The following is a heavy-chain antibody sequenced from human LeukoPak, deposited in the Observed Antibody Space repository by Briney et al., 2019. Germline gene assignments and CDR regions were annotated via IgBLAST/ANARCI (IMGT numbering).Heavy chain of an antibody. V-gene: IGHV4-39*07. J-gene: IGHJ4*02. CDR3: ARDRGTMVRGAFGY. CDR2: IYYSGST. CDR1: GGSISSSSYY. Sequence: SETLSLTCTVSGGSISSSSYYWGWVRQPPGKGLEWIGNIYYSGSTYYNPSLKSRVTISVDTSKNQFSLKLSSVTAADTAVYYCARDRGTMVRGAFGYWGQGTLVTVSS. D-gene: IGHD3-10*01.